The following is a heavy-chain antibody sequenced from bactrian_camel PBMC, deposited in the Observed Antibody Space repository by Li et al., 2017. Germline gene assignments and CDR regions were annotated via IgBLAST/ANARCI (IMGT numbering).Heavy chain of an antibody. V-gene: IGHV3S53*01. CDR2: IDGDGRT. CDR1: GYTGSKYC. Sequence: HVQLVESGGGSVQAGGSLRLSCVAPGYTGSKYCLGWFRQRPDEERARVATIDGDGRTKYADSVKGRFTISKDNANNMMTLYLQMDDLKPEDSAMYYCAARGPYCYTKLSVADFTYWGQGTQVTVS. D-gene: IGHD2*01. CDR3: AARGPYCYTKLSVADFTY. J-gene: IGHJ6*01.